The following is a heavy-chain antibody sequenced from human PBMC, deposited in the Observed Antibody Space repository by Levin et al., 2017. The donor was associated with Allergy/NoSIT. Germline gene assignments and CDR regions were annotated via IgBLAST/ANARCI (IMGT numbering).Heavy chain of an antibody. D-gene: IGHD6-13*01. CDR1: GGSISSGGYY. J-gene: IGHJ4*02. CDR3: ARASTSYSSSWTPTFDY. Sequence: SETLSLTCTVSGGSISSGGYYWSWIRQHPGKGLEWIGYIYYSGSTYYNPSLKSRVTISVDTSKNQFSLKLSSVTAADTAVYYCARASTSYSSSWTPTFDYWGQGTLVTVSS. CDR2: IYYSGST. V-gene: IGHV4-31*03.